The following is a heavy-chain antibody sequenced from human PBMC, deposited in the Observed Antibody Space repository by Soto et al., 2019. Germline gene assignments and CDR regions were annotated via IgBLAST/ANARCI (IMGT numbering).Heavy chain of an antibody. Sequence: GGSLRLSCAASGFTFSSYWMHWVRQAPGKGLVWVSRINSDGSSTSYADSVKGRFTISRDNAKNTLYLQMNSLRAEDTAVYYCASQNYDYIWGSYRFDYWGQGTRGTVSS. V-gene: IGHV3-74*01. CDR3: ASQNYDYIWGSYRFDY. CDR2: INSDGSST. J-gene: IGHJ4*02. D-gene: IGHD3-16*02. CDR1: GFTFSSYW.